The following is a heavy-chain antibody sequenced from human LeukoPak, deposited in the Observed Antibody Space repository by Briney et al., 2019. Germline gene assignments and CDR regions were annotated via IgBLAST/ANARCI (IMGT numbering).Heavy chain of an antibody. D-gene: IGHD7-27*01. CDR1: GGSISSGTYY. CDR2: ISTSGST. J-gene: IGHJ4*02. V-gene: IGHV4-61*02. CDR3: AMGGGLGIVDY. Sequence: SETLSFTCTVSGGSISSGTYYWRWIRQPAGKGLEWIGRISTSGSTDYNPSLKSRVTISVDMSKNQFSLKLSSVTAADTAVYYCAMGGGLGIVDYWGQGTLVTVSS.